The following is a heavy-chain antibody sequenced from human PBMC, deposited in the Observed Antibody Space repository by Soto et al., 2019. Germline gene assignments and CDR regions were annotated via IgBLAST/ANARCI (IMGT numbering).Heavy chain of an antibody. CDR1: GDTFTGDD. CDR2: INPNSGGT. V-gene: IGHV1-2*04. CDR3: ARGAPGGGWYLWDYYYGMDV. J-gene: IGHJ6*02. D-gene: IGHD6-19*01. Sequence: AGSVKVSCKDSGDTFTGDDMHWVRHAPGQGLEGMGWINPNSGGTDYAQKFQGWVTMTRDTSISTAYMELSRLRSADTAVYYCARGAPGGGWYLWDYYYGMDVWGQGTTVTVSS.